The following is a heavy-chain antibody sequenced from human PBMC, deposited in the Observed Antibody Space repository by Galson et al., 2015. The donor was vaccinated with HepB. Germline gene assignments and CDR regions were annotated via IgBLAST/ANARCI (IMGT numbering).Heavy chain of an antibody. D-gene: IGHD1-1*01. CDR2: IFPDDSDT. Sequence: QSGAEVKKPGESLKISCKGSAYNFANYWIGWVRQMPGKGLEWMGIIFPDDSDTRYSPSSRGQVTISADKSINTAYLQWSRLKASDTAIYYCASSPATTLYFDYWGQGTLVTVSS. J-gene: IGHJ4*02. CDR1: AYNFANYW. V-gene: IGHV5-51*01. CDR3: ASSPATTLYFDY.